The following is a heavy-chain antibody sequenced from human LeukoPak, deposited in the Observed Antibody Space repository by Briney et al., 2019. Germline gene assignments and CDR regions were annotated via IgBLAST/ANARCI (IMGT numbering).Heavy chain of an antibody. J-gene: IGHJ4*02. V-gene: IGHV3-48*03. D-gene: IGHD2-15*01. CDR1: GFTFSGYG. CDR2: ISKAGTTI. Sequence: GGSLRLSCAASGFTFSGYGMNWVRQAPGKGLEWVSYISKAGTTIYYADSVRGRFTISRDNAKNSLYLQMNSLRAEDTAVYYCAKDRLGGYCSGGSCYYPTGDFDYWGQGTLVTVSS. CDR3: AKDRLGGYCSGGSCYYPTGDFDY.